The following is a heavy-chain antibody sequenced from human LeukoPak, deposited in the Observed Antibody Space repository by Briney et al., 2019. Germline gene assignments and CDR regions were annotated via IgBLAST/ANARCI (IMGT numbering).Heavy chain of an antibody. CDR3: ARSGYDFWSGYYGYYYYMDV. Sequence: GESLKISCKGSGYSFTSYWIGWVRQMPGKGLEWMGIIYPGDSDTRYSPSLQGQVTISADKSISTAYLQWSSLKASDTAMYYCARSGYDFWSGYYGYYYYMDVWGKGTTVTVSS. CDR1: GYSFTSYW. J-gene: IGHJ6*03. D-gene: IGHD3-3*01. V-gene: IGHV5-51*01. CDR2: IYPGDSDT.